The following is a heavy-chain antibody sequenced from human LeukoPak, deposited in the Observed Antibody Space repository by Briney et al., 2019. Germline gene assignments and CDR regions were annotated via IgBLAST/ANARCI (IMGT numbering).Heavy chain of an antibody. CDR3: ARGGYDYVWGSYRPLPPFDY. D-gene: IGHD3-16*02. CDR1: GYTFTSYY. V-gene: IGHV1-46*01. Sequence: ASVKVSCKASGYTFTSYYMHWVRQAPGQGLEWMGIINPSGGSTSYAQKFQGRVTMTRDTSTSTVYMELSSLRSEDTAVYYCARGGYDYVWGSYRPLPPFDYWGQGTLVTVSS. CDR2: INPSGGST. J-gene: IGHJ4*02.